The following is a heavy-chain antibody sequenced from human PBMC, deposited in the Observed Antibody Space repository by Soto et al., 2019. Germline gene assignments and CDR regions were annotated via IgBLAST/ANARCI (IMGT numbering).Heavy chain of an antibody. Sequence: QVQLVESGGGLVEPAGSLRLSCAASGFSVGDNYMTWIRQAPGKGLEWLSYSSSSGGYTNYADSVKGRFTISRDNAKKSLYLQMDSLRAEDTAVYFCARSSGRRHVVTFDYGLDVWGQGTTVTVSS. CDR1: GFSVGDNY. D-gene: IGHD3-16*01. J-gene: IGHJ6*02. V-gene: IGHV3-11*06. CDR3: ARSSGRRHVVTFDYGLDV. CDR2: SSSSGGYT.